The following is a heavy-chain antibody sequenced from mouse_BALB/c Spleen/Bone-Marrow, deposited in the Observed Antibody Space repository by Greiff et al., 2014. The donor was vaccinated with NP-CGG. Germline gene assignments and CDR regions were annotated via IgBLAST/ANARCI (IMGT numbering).Heavy chain of an antibody. V-gene: IGHV1-15*01. Sequence: VQLPASGAALVGPGASLNLSCPSLGYTFTDYEMHWVKQTPVHGLEWIGAIHPGRGGTAYNQKFKGKATLTADKSSSTAYMELSSLTSEDSAVYYCTGNSFAYWGQGTLVTVSA. J-gene: IGHJ3*01. CDR2: IHPGRGGT. D-gene: IGHD4-1*02. CDR1: GYTFTDYE. CDR3: TGNSFAY.